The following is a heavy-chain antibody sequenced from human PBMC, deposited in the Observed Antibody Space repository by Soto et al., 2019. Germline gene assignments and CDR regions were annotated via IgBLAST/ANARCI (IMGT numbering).Heavy chain of an antibody. Sequence: QVQLVQSGAEVKKPGASVKVSCKASGYTFTSYAMHWVRQAPGQRLEWMGWINAGNGNTKYSQKFQGRVTITRDTSASTAYMELSSPRSEDTAVYYCARALRFWSGYYGYWGQGTLVTVSS. J-gene: IGHJ4*02. D-gene: IGHD3-3*01. V-gene: IGHV1-3*01. CDR1: GYTFTSYA. CDR2: INAGNGNT. CDR3: ARALRFWSGYYGY.